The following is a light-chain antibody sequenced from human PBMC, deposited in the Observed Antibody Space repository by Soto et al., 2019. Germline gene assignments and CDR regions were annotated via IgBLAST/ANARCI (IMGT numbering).Light chain of an antibody. V-gene: IGKV3D-15*01. CDR1: QSVNRN. J-gene: IGKJ2*01. CDR3: QQYNKWPYT. Sequence: EIVLTQSACTLSWSAGERATLSCRASQSVNRNFLAWYQRRHGQAPRLLIYGASSRATGIPARFSGSGYGTEFNLTISSLQSEDCAVYDCQQYNKWPYTFGQGTKVDIK. CDR2: GAS.